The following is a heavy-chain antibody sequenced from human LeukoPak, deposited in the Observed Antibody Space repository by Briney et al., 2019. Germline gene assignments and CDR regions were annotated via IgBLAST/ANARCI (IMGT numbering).Heavy chain of an antibody. V-gene: IGHV3-43D*04. J-gene: IGHJ3*02. D-gene: IGHD3-22*01. CDR1: GFTFNVYA. CDR3: AKDSGYDSSGYDAFDI. CDR2: ISWDGGST. Sequence: GGSLRLSCAASGFTFNVYAMHWVRQAPGKGLEWVSLISWDGGSTYYADSVKGRFTISRDNSKNSLYLQMNSLRAEDTALYYCAKDSGYDSSGYDAFDIWGQGTMVTASS.